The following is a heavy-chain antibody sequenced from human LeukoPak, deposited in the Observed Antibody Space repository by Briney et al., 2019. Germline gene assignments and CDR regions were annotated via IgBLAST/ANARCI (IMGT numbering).Heavy chain of an antibody. V-gene: IGHV4-31*03. CDR2: IYYSGST. D-gene: IGHD3-22*01. Sequence: SETLSLTCTVSGGSISSGGYYWSWIRQHPGKGLEWIGYIYYSGSTYYNPSLKSRVTISVDTSKNQFSLKLSSVTAADTAVYYCARVRRPKYYYDSSGYYPDFDYWGQEPWSPSPQ. CDR1: GGSISSGGYY. J-gene: IGHJ4*01. CDR3: ARVRRPKYYYDSSGYYPDFDY.